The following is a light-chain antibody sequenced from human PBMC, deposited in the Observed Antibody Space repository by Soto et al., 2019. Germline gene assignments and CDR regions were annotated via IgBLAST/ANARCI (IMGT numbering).Light chain of an antibody. V-gene: IGLV2-14*03. Sequence: QSALTQPASVSGSPGQTITISCTGSTSDVGGYSFVSWYRQYPGQAPKLIIYEVSNRPSGLSNRFSGSKSANTASLTIAGLQTEDEADYYCASYTSSRAPCIFGTGTKVTVL. CDR1: TSDVGGYSF. CDR2: EVS. J-gene: IGLJ1*01. CDR3: ASYTSSRAPCI.